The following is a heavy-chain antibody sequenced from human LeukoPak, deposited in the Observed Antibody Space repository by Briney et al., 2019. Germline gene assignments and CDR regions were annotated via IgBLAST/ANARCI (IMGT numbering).Heavy chain of an antibody. CDR1: GFTFRGSA. J-gene: IGHJ2*01. CDR2: IRSKPNSYAT. D-gene: IGHD2-21*02. V-gene: IGHV3-73*01. CDR3: ARGLGDWGSGWYFDL. Sequence: GGSLKLYCAASGFTFRGSAMHWVRQASGKGLEWVGRIRSKPNSYATAYAASVKGRFTISRDDSKNTAYLQMSSLRAEDTAVYYCARGLGDWGSGWYFDLWGRGTLVTVSS.